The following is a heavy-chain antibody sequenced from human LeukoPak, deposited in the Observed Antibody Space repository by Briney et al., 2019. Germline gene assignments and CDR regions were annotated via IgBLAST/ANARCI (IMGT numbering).Heavy chain of an antibody. D-gene: IGHD3-22*01. Sequence: GGSLRLSCAASGFTFSSYAMHWVRQAPGKGLEYVSAISSNGGSTYYANSVKGRFTISRDSSKNTLYLQMGSLRAEDMAVYYCARGSTYYYDSSGYYGYHDYWGQGTLVTVSS. J-gene: IGHJ4*02. V-gene: IGHV3-64*01. CDR3: ARGSTYYYDSSGYYGYHDY. CDR1: GFTFSSYA. CDR2: ISSNGGST.